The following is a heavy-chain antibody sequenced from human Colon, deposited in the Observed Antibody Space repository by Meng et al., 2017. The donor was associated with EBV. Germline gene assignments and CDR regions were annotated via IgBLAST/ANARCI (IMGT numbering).Heavy chain of an antibody. Sequence: QVQLPPWGAGLLKPSETLSLPCVVYGGSLSDYYCSWIRQSPGRGLEWIGEIHPSGSIFYNPSLRSRVTISVDTSKNQFSLNLNSVTAADTAVYFCSRGVDSYKLGNLWGRGTLVTVSS. CDR1: GGSLSDYY. D-gene: IGHD7-27*01. CDR3: SRGVDSYKLGNL. V-gene: IGHV4-34*02. CDR2: IHPSGSI. J-gene: IGHJ2*01.